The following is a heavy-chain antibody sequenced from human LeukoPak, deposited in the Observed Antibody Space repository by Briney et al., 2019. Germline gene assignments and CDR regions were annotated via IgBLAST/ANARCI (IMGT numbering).Heavy chain of an antibody. CDR2: VNPKNGAT. CDR3: ARLALSPTLDY. D-gene: IGHD2-15*01. V-gene: IGHV1-2*02. J-gene: IGHJ4*02. CDR1: GYTFTDYY. Sequence: ASVKVSCKASGYTFTDYYSHWVRQAPGQGLEWMGFVNPKNGATNYAQKFQGRVTMTRDTSISTAYMELSSLRSDDTAVYFCARLALSPTLDYWGQGTLVTVSS.